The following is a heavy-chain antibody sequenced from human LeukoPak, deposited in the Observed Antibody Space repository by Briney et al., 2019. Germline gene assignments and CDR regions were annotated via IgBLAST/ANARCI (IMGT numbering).Heavy chain of an antibody. CDR3: AKDERPAADGRYFDY. J-gene: IGHJ4*02. CDR1: GFTFSSYA. V-gene: IGHV3-23*01. CDR2: ISGSGGST. D-gene: IGHD6-13*01. Sequence: GGSLRLSCAASGFTFSSYAMSWVRQAPGKGLEWVSAISGSGGSTYYADSVKGRFTISRDISKNTLYLQMNSLRAEDTAVYYCAKDERPAADGRYFDYWGQGTLVTVSS.